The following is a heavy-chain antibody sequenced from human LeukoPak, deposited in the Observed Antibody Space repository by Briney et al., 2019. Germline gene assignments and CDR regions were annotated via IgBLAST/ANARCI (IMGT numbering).Heavy chain of an antibody. Sequence: SQTLSLTCTVSGGSISSGDYHWNWIRQPPGEGLEWIGFIHDSGSTYYNPSLTSRITISRDVSKKQFSLELSSVTAADTAVYYCARGFGAGNYYYGWFDPWGQGTLVTVSS. CDR1: GGSISSGDYH. V-gene: IGHV4-30-4*01. CDR3: ARGFGAGNYYYGWFDP. CDR2: IHDSGST. D-gene: IGHD3-10*01. J-gene: IGHJ5*02.